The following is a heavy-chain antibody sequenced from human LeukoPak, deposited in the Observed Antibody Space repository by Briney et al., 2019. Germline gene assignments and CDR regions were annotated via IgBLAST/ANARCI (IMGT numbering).Heavy chain of an antibody. CDR3: ARGTAAGAYPFDY. D-gene: IGHD6-13*01. J-gene: IGHJ4*02. CDR2: IWYGGSNK. CDR1: GFTFSSYG. Sequence: GGSLRLPCAASGFTFSSYGMHWVRQAPGKGLEWVAVIWYGGSNKYYADSVKGRFTISRDNSKNTLYLQMNSLRAEDTAVYYCARGTAAGAYPFDYWGQGTLVTVSS. V-gene: IGHV3-33*08.